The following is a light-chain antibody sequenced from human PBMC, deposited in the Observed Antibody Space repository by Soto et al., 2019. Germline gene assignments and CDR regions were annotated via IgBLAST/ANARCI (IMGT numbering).Light chain of an antibody. CDR3: QQRSNWPPT. V-gene: IGKV3-11*01. Sequence: EVVFTQSPATLSLSPVERCTLSCRASQSISSYLAWYQQKPGQAPRLLIFDASNRATGIPARFSGSGSGTDFTLTISSLEREDFGIYYCQQRSNWPPTFGQGNKVEIK. CDR1: QSISSY. J-gene: IGKJ1*01. CDR2: DAS.